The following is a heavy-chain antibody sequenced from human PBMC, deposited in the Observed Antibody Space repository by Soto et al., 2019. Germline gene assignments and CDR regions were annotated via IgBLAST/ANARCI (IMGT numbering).Heavy chain of an antibody. Sequence: ASVKVSCKASGYTFINHDINWVRQAPGQGPEWMGWINPTSGNKGYEQKFQGRVTMTRDNSITTAYMEVTTLRSEDTAVYYCVRGVSGSSSSGTYIYYFDNWGQGTLVTVSS. V-gene: IGHV1-8*01. CDR1: GYTFINHD. CDR2: INPTSGNK. D-gene: IGHD3-10*01. CDR3: VRGVSGSSSSGTYIYYFDN. J-gene: IGHJ4*02.